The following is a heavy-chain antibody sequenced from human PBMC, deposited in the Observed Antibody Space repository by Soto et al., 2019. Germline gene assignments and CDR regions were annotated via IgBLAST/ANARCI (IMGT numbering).Heavy chain of an antibody. V-gene: IGHV3-21*02. Sequence: EVQLLESGGGLVKPGGSLRLSCAASGFTFSTYSMNWVRQAPGKGLEWVSSISSSSSYIYYADSVKGRFTISRDNAKNPLYPQINSLRAEDTAVYYCARYDSSGYYWPYYYYGMDVWGQGTTVTVSS. D-gene: IGHD3-22*01. CDR3: ARYDSSGYYWPYYYYGMDV. CDR2: ISSSSSYI. CDR1: GFTFSTYS. J-gene: IGHJ6*02.